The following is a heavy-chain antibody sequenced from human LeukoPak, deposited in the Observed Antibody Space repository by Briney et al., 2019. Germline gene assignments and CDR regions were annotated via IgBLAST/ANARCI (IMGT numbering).Heavy chain of an antibody. V-gene: IGHV4-59*08. CDR3: ARHPFSNPFDF. J-gene: IGHJ4*02. CDR2: VYHTGNT. Sequence: ASETLSLTCTVSGASITSSYWSWIRKPPGKGLEWIGYVYHTGNTDYNPSLRSRVTISLDTSKSHFTLSLSSATAADTAVYFCARHPFSNPFDFWGRGTLVTVSS. D-gene: IGHD2/OR15-2a*01. CDR1: GASITSSY.